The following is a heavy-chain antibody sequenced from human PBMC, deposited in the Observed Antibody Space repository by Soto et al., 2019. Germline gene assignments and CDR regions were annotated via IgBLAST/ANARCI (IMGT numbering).Heavy chain of an antibody. D-gene: IGHD6-19*01. CDR2: MIPIFGTA. CDR3: AISVAGTINFDY. J-gene: IGHJ4*02. Sequence: GASVKVSCKASGGTFSSYAISWVRQAPGQGLEWMGGMIPIFGTANYAQKFQGRVTITADESTSTAYMELSSLRSEDTAVYYCAISVAGTINFDYWGQGTLGTVSS. V-gene: IGHV1-69*13. CDR1: GGTFSSYA.